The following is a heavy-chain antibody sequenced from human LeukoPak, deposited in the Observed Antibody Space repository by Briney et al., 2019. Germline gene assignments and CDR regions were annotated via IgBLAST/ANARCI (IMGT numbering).Heavy chain of an antibody. CDR3: ARGWDSSGQIPFFY. Sequence: SVKVSCKASGGTFSSYAISWVRQAPGQGLEWMGRIIPILGIANYAQKFQGRVTITADKSTSTAYMELSSLRSEDTAVYYCARGWDSSGQIPFFYWGQGTLVTVSS. J-gene: IGHJ4*02. D-gene: IGHD3-22*01. V-gene: IGHV1-69*04. CDR2: IIPILGIA. CDR1: GGTFSSYA.